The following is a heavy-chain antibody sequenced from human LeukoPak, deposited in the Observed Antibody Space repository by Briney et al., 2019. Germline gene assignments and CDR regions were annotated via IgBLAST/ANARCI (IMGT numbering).Heavy chain of an antibody. CDR2: IWYDGSNK. D-gene: IGHD3-9*01. V-gene: IGHV3-33*01. Sequence: GGSLRLSCAASGFTFSSYGTHWVRQAPGKGLEWVAVIWYDGSNKYYADSVKGRFTISRDNSKNTLYLQMNSLRAEDTAVYYCARGYYDILTGYYQGGDFDYWGQGTLVTVSS. CDR3: ARGYYDILTGYYQGGDFDY. J-gene: IGHJ4*02. CDR1: GFTFSSYG.